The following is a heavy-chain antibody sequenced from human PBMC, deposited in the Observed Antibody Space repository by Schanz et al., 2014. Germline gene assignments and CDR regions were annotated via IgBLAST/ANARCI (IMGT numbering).Heavy chain of an antibody. J-gene: IGHJ4*02. V-gene: IGHV3-30*04. CDR2: ISSDGFNK. CDR1: RFTFSTYA. CDR3: ARGDMVRGVFDY. D-gene: IGHD3-10*01. Sequence: QVQLVESGGGVVQPGGSLRLSCAASRFTFSTYAMHWVRQAPGKGLGWLAVISSDGFNKFYAGSVKGRFTISRDNSKNTLYLQMNSLRTEYTAVYYCARGDMVRGVFDYWGQGTLVTVSS.